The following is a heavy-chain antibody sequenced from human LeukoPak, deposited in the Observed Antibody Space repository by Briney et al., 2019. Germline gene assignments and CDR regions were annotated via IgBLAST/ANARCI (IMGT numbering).Heavy chain of an antibody. J-gene: IGHJ4*02. D-gene: IGHD2-8*02. V-gene: IGHV3-23*01. CDR1: GFTFSSFA. CDR2: FDGNGPNT. Sequence: GALRLSCAASGFTFSSFAMTWVRQAPGKGLEWVSGFDGNGPNTYYADSVKGRWTICRDNSRNTLYLEMNSLRPEDTAIYYCAKPRTTGLGWAQFDYWGQGSLVTVSS. CDR3: AKPRTTGLGWAQFDY.